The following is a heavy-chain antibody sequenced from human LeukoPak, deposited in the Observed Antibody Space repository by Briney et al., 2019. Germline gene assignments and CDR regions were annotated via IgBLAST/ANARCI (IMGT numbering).Heavy chain of an antibody. Sequence: NPSETLSLTCSVSGDSISSARYYWSWIRQPAGKGLEWIGRIYTSGSTDYNPSLKSRVTISVDTSKNQFSLKLSSVTAADTAVYYCARGGSSGWRKDYYYYYYMDVWGKGTTVTVSS. CDR1: GDSISSARYY. CDR3: ARGGSSGWRKDYYYYYYMDV. V-gene: IGHV4-61*02. D-gene: IGHD6-19*01. J-gene: IGHJ6*03. CDR2: IYTSGST.